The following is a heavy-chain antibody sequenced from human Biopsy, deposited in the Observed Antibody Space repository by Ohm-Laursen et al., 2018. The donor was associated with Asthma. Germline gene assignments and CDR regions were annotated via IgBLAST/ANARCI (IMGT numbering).Heavy chain of an antibody. D-gene: IGHD3-3*01. Sequence: SLRLSCAASGFSFKSYGMHWGRQPPGKGLEWEAVMSFDGRQTYYADSVKGRFTISRDNSKNTLYLQMNSLRAEDTAVYYCAKERYYDFWSGYPIWGQGTMVTVSS. CDR1: GFSFKSYG. V-gene: IGHV3-30*18. J-gene: IGHJ3*02. CDR3: AKERYYDFWSGYPI. CDR2: MSFDGRQT.